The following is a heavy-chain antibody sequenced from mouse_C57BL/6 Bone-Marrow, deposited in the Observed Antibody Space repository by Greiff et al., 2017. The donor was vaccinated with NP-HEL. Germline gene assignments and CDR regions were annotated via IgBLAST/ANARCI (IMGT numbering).Heavy chain of an antibody. V-gene: IGHV5-6*01. J-gene: IGHJ3*01. Sequence: EVMLVESGGDLVKPGGSLKLSCAASGFTFSSYGMSWVRQTPDKRLEWVATISSGGSYTYYPDSVKGRFTISRDNAKNTLYLQMSSLKSEDTAMYYCARGRGFYYGSPAWFAYWGQGTLVTVSA. CDR1: GFTFSSYG. CDR3: ARGRGFYYGSPAWFAY. D-gene: IGHD1-1*01. CDR2: ISSGGSYT.